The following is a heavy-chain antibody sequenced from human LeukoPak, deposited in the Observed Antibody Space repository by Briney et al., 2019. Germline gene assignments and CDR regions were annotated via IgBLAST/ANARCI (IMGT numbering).Heavy chain of an antibody. V-gene: IGHV3-48*01. D-gene: IGHD2-2*01. J-gene: IGHJ6*03. Sequence: PGGSLRLSCAASGFTFSRYSMNRVRQAPGKGLEWISYISSSSSTIYYADSVKGRFNNSRDNAKNSLYLQMNSLRAEDTAVYYCVSSPYYYMDVWGKGTTVIVSS. CDR1: GFTFSRYS. CDR2: ISSSSSTI. CDR3: VSSPYYYMDV.